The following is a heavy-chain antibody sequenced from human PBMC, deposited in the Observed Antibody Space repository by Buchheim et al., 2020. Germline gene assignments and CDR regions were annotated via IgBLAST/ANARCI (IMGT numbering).Heavy chain of an antibody. Sequence: EVQLVDSGGGLVKPGGSLRLSCAASGFTFSNAWMSWVRQAPGKGLEWVGRIKSKTDGGTTDYAAPVKGRFTISRDDSKNTLYLQMNSLKTEDTAVYFCTTDSPRSVQGVFIFNFDYWGQGTL. V-gene: IGHV3-15*01. CDR1: GFTFSNAW. J-gene: IGHJ4*02. D-gene: IGHD3-10*01. CDR3: TTDSPRSVQGVFIFNFDY. CDR2: IKSKTDGGTT.